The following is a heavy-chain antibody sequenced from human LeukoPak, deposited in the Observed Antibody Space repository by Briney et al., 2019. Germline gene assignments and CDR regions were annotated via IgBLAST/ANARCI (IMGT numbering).Heavy chain of an antibody. D-gene: IGHD1-26*01. CDR2: INSDGSST. CDR1: GFTFSSYW. Sequence: QPGGSLRLSCAASGFTFSSYWMHWVRQAPGKGLVWVSRINSDGSSTSYADSVKGRFTISRDNAKNTLYLQMNSLRAEDTAVYYCARERGRRRPYSGSYDNWFDPWGQGTLVTVSS. V-gene: IGHV3-74*01. J-gene: IGHJ5*02. CDR3: ARERGRRRPYSGSYDNWFDP.